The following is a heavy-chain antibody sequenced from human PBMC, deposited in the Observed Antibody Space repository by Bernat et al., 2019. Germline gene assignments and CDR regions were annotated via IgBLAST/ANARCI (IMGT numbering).Heavy chain of an antibody. J-gene: IGHJ6*02. Sequence: QVQLVESGGGLVKPGGSLRLSCAASGFTFSSYGMHWVRQAPGKGLEWVAVIWYDGSNKYYADSVKGRFTISRDNSKNTLYLQMNSLRAEDTAVYYCAREGPKMTTHYYYGMDVWGQGTTVTVSS. CDR1: GFTFSSYG. CDR2: IWYDGSNK. CDR3: AREGPKMTTHYYYGMDV. V-gene: IGHV3-33*08. D-gene: IGHD4-11*01.